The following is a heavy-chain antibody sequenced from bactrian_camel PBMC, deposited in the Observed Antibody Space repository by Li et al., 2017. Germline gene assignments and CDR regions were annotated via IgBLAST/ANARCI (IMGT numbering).Heavy chain of an antibody. CDR2: FNAGGSV. V-gene: IGHV3S1*01. D-gene: IGHD5*01. J-gene: IGHJ7*01. CDR1: GFTLSTTA. Sequence: HVQLVESGGELVQPGGSLRLSCVASGFTLSTTAMSWIRQAPGKGLEWVSVFNAGGSVYYADSVKGRFTISRDNAANTLYLQLNSQKTEDTAMYYCAKGVVSWNHYYGMDLWGKGTQVTVS.